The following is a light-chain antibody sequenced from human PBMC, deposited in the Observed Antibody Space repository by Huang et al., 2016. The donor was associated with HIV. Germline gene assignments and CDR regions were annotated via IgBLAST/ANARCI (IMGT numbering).Light chain of an antibody. V-gene: IGKV1-39*01. Sequence: DIQMTQSPSSLSASIGDRVTITCRASQSGSNSLNWYQQKPGEAPKVLIYAASTLQSVVPARFSGTWSGTYFTLTITSLQPEDCATYYCQQTYSPPPWTFGRGTKVEMK. CDR2: AAS. CDR1: QSGSNS. J-gene: IGKJ1*01. CDR3: QQTYSPPPWT.